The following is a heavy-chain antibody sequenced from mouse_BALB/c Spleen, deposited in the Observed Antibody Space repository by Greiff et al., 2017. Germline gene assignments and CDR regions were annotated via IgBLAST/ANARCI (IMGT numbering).Heavy chain of an antibody. CDR1: GFTFSSYG. CDR3: ARHDYDTSYAMDY. Sequence: EVKLMESGGDLVKPGGSLKLSCAASGFTFSSYGMSWVRQTPDKRLEWVATISSGGSYTYYPDSVKGRFTISRDNAKNTLYLQMSSLKSEDTAMYYCARHDYDTSYAMDYWGQGTSVTVSS. CDR2: ISSGGSYT. V-gene: IGHV5-6*01. D-gene: IGHD2-4*01. J-gene: IGHJ4*01.